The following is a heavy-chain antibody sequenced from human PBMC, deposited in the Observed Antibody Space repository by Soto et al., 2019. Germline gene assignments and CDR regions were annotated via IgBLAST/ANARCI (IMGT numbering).Heavy chain of an antibody. CDR3: ARTSVAQSEDYFDY. J-gene: IGHJ4*02. Sequence: GASVKVSCKTSGYSFTTYGISWVRQAPGQGLEWMGWTSSNNGKTKYAQKFQGRVTMTTDKSTNTVHMELRSLRSGDTAVYYCARTSVAQSEDYFDYWGQGTLVT. V-gene: IGHV1-18*01. CDR1: GYSFTTYG. D-gene: IGHD5-12*01. CDR2: TSSNNGKT.